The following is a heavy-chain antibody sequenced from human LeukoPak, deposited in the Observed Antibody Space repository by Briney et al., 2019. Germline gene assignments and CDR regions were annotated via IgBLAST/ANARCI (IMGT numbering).Heavy chain of an antibody. J-gene: IGHJ4*02. CDR2: IYYSGST. CDR1: GGSISSSSYY. CDR3: ARDGGRYYDSNGYYDY. Sequence: SETLSLTCTVSGGSISSSSYYWGWIRQPPGKGLEWIGSIYYSGSTYYNPSLKSRVTISVDTSKNQFSLKLSSVTAADTAVYYCARDGGRYYDSNGYYDYWGQGTLITVSS. D-gene: IGHD3-22*01. V-gene: IGHV4-39*07.